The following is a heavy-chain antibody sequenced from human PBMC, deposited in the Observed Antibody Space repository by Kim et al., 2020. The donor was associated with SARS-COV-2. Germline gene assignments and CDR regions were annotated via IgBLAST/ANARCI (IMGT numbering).Heavy chain of an antibody. CDR2: GGST. V-gene: IGHV3-23*01. Sequence: GGSTDYADSVKGRFTISRDNSKNTLYLQMNSLRAEDTAVYYCAKDVPMDVWGQGTTVTVSS. CDR3: AKDVPMDV. D-gene: IGHD2-2*01. J-gene: IGHJ6*02.